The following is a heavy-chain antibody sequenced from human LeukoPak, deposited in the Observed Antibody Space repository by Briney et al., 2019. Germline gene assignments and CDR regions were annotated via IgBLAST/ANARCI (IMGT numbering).Heavy chain of an antibody. CDR3: AKERGSSGYYYAY. J-gene: IGHJ4*02. Sequence: GRSLRLSCAASGFTFSSYGMRWVRQAPGKGLEWVAVISYDGSNKYYADSVKGRFTISRDNSKNTLYLQMNSLRAEDTAVYYCAKERGSSGYYYAYWGQGTLVTVSS. CDR1: GFTFSSYG. CDR2: ISYDGSNK. V-gene: IGHV3-30*18. D-gene: IGHD3-22*01.